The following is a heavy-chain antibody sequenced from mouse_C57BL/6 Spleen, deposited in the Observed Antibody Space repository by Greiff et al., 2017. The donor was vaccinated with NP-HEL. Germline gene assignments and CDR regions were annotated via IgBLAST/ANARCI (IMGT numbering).Heavy chain of an antibody. V-gene: IGHV3-6*01. CDR1: GYSITSGYY. J-gene: IGHJ2*01. D-gene: IGHD2-2*01. CDR2: ISYDGSN. Sequence: EVQLQQSGPGLVKPSQSLSLTCSVTGYSITSGYYWNWIRQFPGNKLEWMGYISYDGSNNYNPSLKNRISITRDTSKNQFFLKLNSVTTEDTATYYCARRGLGKYFDYWGQGTTLTVSS. CDR3: ARRGLGKYFDY.